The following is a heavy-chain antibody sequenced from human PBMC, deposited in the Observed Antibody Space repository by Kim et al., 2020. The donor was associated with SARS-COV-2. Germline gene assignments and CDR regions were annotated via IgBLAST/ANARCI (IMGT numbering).Heavy chain of an antibody. CDR3: ARGHRNYARIGPVGY. Sequence: SETLSLTCAVYGGSFSGYYWSWIRQPPGKGLEWIGEINHSGSTNYNPSLKSRVTISVDTSKNQFSLKLSSVTAADTAVYYCARGHRNYARIGPVGYWGQGTLVTVSS. J-gene: IGHJ4*02. CDR1: GGSFSGYY. V-gene: IGHV4-34*01. D-gene: IGHD3-16*01. CDR2: INHSGST.